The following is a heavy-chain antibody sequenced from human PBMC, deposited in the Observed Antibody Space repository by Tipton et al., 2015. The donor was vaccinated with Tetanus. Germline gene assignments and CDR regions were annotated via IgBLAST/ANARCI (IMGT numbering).Heavy chain of an antibody. D-gene: IGHD2-15*01. V-gene: IGHV3-33*01. CDR2: SWYDGTDK. J-gene: IGHJ5*02. Sequence: SLRLSCAASGFIFSSYGIHWVRQAPGKGLEWVAVSWYDGTDKYYADSVKGRFTISRDNSKNTLYLQMNSLRAEDTALYYCAREADCSGGSCLSGDFDPWGQGTQVTVSS. CDR3: AREADCSGGSCLSGDFDP. CDR1: GFIFSSYG.